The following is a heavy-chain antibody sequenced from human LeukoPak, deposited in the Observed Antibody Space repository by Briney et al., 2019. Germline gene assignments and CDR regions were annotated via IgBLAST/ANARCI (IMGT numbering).Heavy chain of an antibody. CDR1: GFTFSSYW. CDR2: IKQDGSEK. J-gene: IGHJ6*04. Sequence: GGSLRLSCAASGFTFSSYWMSWVRQAPGKGLEWVANIKQDGSEKYYVDSVKGRFTISRDNAKNSLYLQMNSLRAEDTAVYYCARGGYGSGSFARVWGKGTTVTIXX. V-gene: IGHV3-7*01. D-gene: IGHD3-10*01. CDR3: ARGGYGSGSFARV.